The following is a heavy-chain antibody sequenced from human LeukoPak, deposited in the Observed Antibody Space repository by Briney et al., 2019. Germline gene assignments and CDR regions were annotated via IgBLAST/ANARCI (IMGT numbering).Heavy chain of an antibody. D-gene: IGHD4-17*01. CDR3: AREGTVTSDYYYYGMDV. CDR2: INPSGGST. CDR1: GYTFTSYY. V-gene: IGHV1-46*01. J-gene: IGHJ6*02. Sequence: ASVKVSCKASGYTFTSYYMHWVRQAPGQGLEWMGIINPSGGSTSYAQKFQGRVTMTRDTSTSTVYMELSSLRSEDTAVYYCAREGTVTSDYYYYGMDVWGQGTTVTVSS.